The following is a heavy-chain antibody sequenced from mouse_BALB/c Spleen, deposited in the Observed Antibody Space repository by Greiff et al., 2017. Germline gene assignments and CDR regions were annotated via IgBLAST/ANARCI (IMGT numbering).Heavy chain of an antibody. CDR3: TRRSSYDGYWYFDV. CDR1: GYTFTDYE. D-gene: IGHD1-1*01. CDR2: IDPETGGT. V-gene: IGHV1-15*01. J-gene: IGHJ1*01. Sequence: VQLQQSGAELVRPGASVTLSCKASGYTFTDYEMHWVKQTPVHGLEWIGAIDPETGGTAYNQKFKGKATLTADKSSSTAYMELRSLTSEDSAVYYCTRRSSYDGYWYFDVWGAGTTVTVSS.